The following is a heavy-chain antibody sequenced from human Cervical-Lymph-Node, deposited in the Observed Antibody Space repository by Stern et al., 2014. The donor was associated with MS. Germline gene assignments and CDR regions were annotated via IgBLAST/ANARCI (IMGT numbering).Heavy chain of an antibody. CDR3: AREATRIVVGIDY. Sequence: VQLVQSGTKMQKPGASVKVSCKASGYTFTAFFIHWVRQVPGQGLEWIGRLNPNSDDPTYAQNYQDRVTLTRDTSIGTASLELRRLTSADTAVYYCAREATRIVVGIDYWGQGTQVTVSS. V-gene: IGHV1-2*06. CDR1: GYTFTAFF. J-gene: IGHJ4*02. CDR2: LNPNSDDP. D-gene: IGHD3-22*01.